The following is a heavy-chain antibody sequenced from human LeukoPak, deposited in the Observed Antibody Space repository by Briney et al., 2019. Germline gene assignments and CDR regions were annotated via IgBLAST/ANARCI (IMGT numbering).Heavy chain of an antibody. CDR3: ARTLGSSSLFDY. V-gene: IGHV4-30-2*01. J-gene: IGHJ4*02. D-gene: IGHD6-6*01. CDR1: GGSISSGGYY. CDR2: IYHSGST. Sequence: SQTLSLTCTVSGGSISSGGYYWSWIRQPPGKGLEWIGYIYHSGSTYYNPSLKSRVTISVDRSKNQFSLKLSSVTAADTAVYYCARTLGSSSLFDYWGQGTLVTVSS.